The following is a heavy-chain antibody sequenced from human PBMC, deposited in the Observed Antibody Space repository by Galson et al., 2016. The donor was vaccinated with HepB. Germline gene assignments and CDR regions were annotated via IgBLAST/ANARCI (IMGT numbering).Heavy chain of an antibody. J-gene: IGHJ5*02. CDR1: GFTFNMYT. D-gene: IGHD6-13*01. V-gene: IGHV3-21*01. Sequence: SLRLSCAASGFTFNMYTMTWVRQAPGKGLEWVSSITPGSTYTHFADSVQGRFTISRDDAENSLALHMNSLRAEDTALEYCARVVTPMAAANRGFGSWGQGTQVVVSS. CDR2: ITPGSTYT. CDR3: ARVVTPMAAANRGFGS.